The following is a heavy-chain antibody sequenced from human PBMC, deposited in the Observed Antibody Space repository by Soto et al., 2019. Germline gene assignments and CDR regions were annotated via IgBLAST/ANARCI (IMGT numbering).Heavy chain of an antibody. D-gene: IGHD3-22*01. CDR3: ARRYYEDWFDP. CDR1: CGSISSYY. CDR2: IYYSGST. J-gene: IGHJ5*02. Sequence: SETLSLTCTVSCGSISSYYWSWIRQPPGKGLEWIGYIYYSGSTNYYPSLKSRVTISVDTSKNQFSLKLYSVTAADTAVYYCARRYYEDWFDPWGQGILVTVSS. V-gene: IGHV4-59*08.